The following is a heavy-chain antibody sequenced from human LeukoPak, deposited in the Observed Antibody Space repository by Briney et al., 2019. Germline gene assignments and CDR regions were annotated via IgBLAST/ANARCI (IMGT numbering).Heavy chain of an antibody. D-gene: IGHD3-3*01. V-gene: IGHV3-23*01. CDR1: GFTFSSYA. CDR2: ISGSGGST. CDR3: AKYKGTYYDFWSGYYTYYGMDV. Sequence: PGGSLRLSCAASGFTFSSYAMSWVRQAPGKGLEWVSAISGSGGSTYYADSVKGRFTISRDNSKSTLYLQMNSLRAEDTAVYYCAKYKGTYYDFWSGYYTYYGMDVWGQGTTVTVSS. J-gene: IGHJ6*02.